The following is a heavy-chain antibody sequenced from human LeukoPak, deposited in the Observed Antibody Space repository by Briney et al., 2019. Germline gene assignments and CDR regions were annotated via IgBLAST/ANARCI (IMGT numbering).Heavy chain of an antibody. CDR3: ASIPPGVPAAIVNWFDP. J-gene: IGHJ5*02. V-gene: IGHV3-48*01. D-gene: IGHD2-2*02. CDR2: ISSSSSTI. Sequence: GGSLRLSCAASGFTFSSYSMNWVRQAPGKGLEWVSYISSSSSTIYYADSVKGRFTISRDNAKNSLYLQMNSLRAEDTAVYYCASIPPGVPAAIVNWFDPWGQGTLVTVSS. CDR1: GFTFSSYS.